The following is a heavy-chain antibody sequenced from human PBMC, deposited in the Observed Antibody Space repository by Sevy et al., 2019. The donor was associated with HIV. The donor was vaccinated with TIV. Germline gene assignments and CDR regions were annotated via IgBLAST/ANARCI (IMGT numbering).Heavy chain of an antibody. V-gene: IGHV4-61*01. J-gene: IGHJ6*02. Sequence: SETLSLTCTVSGGSVSSGSYYWSWIRQPPGKGLEWIGYIYYSGSTNYNPSLKSRVTISVDTSKNQFSLKLSSVTAADTAVYYCARDRPYGDYLYYYYGMDVWDQGTTVTVSS. CDR2: IYYSGST. D-gene: IGHD4-17*01. CDR1: GGSVSSGSYY. CDR3: ARDRPYGDYLYYYYGMDV.